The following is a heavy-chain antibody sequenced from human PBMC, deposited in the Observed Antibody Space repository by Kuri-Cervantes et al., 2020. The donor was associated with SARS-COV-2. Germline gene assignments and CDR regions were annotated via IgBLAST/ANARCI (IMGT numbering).Heavy chain of an antibody. J-gene: IGHJ3*02. CDR1: GYIFTNYA. CDR2: INAVNGNT. V-gene: IGHV1-3*01. CDR3: ARDRGSQWLAFYDAFDI. D-gene: IGHD6-19*01. Sequence: ASVKVSCKASGYIFTNYALHWVRQAPEQRLEWMGWINAVNGNTKYSQKFQGRVTITRDTSASTAYMELSSLRSEDTALYYCARDRGSQWLAFYDAFDIWGQGTMVTVSS.